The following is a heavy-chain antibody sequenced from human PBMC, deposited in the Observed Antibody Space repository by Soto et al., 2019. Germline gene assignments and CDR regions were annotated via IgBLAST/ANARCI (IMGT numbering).Heavy chain of an antibody. V-gene: IGHV1-2*02. CDR1: GYTFTGYY. J-gene: IGHJ4*02. CDR2: INPNTGGT. Sequence: ASVKVSCKASGYTFTGYYLHWVRQAPGQGLEYMGWINPNTGGTKYTQKFQGKVTMTRDTSTSTAYMELSSLSSDDTAVFYCARSLSTIGARPDYWGQGTLVTVSS. CDR3: ARSLSTIGARPDY. D-gene: IGHD6-6*01.